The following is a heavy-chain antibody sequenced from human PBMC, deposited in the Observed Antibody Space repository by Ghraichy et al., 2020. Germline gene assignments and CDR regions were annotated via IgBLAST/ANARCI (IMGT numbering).Heavy chain of an antibody. Sequence: LSLTCAASGFTFSSYWMSWVRQAPGKGLEWVANIKQDGSEKYYVDSVKGRFTISRDNAKNSLYLQMNSLRAEDTAVYYCARAQWLDAFDIWGQGTMVTVSS. CDR3: ARAQWLDAFDI. V-gene: IGHV3-7*04. CDR1: GFTFSSYW. J-gene: IGHJ3*02. CDR2: IKQDGSEK. D-gene: IGHD6-19*01.